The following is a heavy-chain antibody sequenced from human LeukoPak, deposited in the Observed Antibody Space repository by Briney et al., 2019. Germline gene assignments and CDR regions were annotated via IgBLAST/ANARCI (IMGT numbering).Heavy chain of an antibody. V-gene: IGHV4-4*07. CDR3: ARESYSSSPPDYYYYYGMDV. CDR2: IYASGST. CDR1: GGSISSYY. Sequence: SETLSLTCTVSGGSISSYYWSWIRPPAGKGLEWIGRIYASGSTNYNPSLKSRVTMSVDTSKNQFSLKLSSVTAADTAVYYCARESYSSSPPDYYYYYGMDVWGQGTTVTVSS. J-gene: IGHJ6*02. D-gene: IGHD6-13*01.